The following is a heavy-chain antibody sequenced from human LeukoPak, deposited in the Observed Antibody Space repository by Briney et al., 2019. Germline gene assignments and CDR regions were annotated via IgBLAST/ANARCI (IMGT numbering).Heavy chain of an antibody. D-gene: IGHD3-10*01. CDR3: ARDNEASGSGRKFDY. CDR1: GGSFSGNY. V-gene: IGHV4-34*01. Sequence: SETLSLTCAVYGGSFSGNYWSWIRQPPGKGLEWIGEINHSGSTKYNPSLKSRVTISRDTSKNQFSLKVSSVTAADTAVYYCARDNEASGSGRKFDYWGQGTLVTVSS. J-gene: IGHJ4*02. CDR2: INHSGST.